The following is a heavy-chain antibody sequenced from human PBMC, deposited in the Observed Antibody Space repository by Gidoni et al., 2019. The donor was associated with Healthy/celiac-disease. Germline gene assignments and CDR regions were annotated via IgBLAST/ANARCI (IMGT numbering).Heavy chain of an antibody. V-gene: IGHV3-23*01. Sequence: EVQLLEAGGGLVQTCGSLRLSCAASGFTFSSYAMRWVRQAPGKGLEWVSAISGSGGSTYYADSVKGRFTISSDNSKNTLYLHMNSLRAEDTAVYYCAKVKYRGLAGAIDYWGQGTLVTVSS. CDR2: ISGSGGST. J-gene: IGHJ4*02. CDR3: AKVKYRGLAGAIDY. CDR1: GFTFSSYA. D-gene: IGHD6-19*01.